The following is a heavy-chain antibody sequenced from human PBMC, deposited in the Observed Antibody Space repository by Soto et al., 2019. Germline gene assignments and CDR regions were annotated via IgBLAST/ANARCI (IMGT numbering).Heavy chain of an antibody. CDR1: GGSISSCY. D-gene: IGHD6-6*01. V-gene: IGHV4-59*01. Sequence: SETLSLTCTVSGGSISSCYWSWIRQPPGKGLEWIGYIYYSGSTNYNPSLKSRVTISVDTSKNQFSLKLSSVTAADTAVYYCARVSSSSFAYYYGMDVWGQGTTVTVSS. CDR2: IYYSGST. J-gene: IGHJ6*02. CDR3: ARVSSSSFAYYYGMDV.